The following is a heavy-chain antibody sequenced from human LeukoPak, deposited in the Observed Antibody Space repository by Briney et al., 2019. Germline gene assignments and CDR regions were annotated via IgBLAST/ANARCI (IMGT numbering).Heavy chain of an antibody. J-gene: IGHJ4*02. D-gene: IGHD6-6*01. Sequence: GGTLRLSCAASGFTFSSYGMHWVRQAPGKGLEWVAVISYDGSNKYYADSVKGRFTISRDNSKNTLYLQMNSLRAEDTAVYYCAKVGSSSSFGWGQGTLVTVSS. CDR2: ISYDGSNK. CDR1: GFTFSSYG. CDR3: AKVGSSSSFG. V-gene: IGHV3-30*18.